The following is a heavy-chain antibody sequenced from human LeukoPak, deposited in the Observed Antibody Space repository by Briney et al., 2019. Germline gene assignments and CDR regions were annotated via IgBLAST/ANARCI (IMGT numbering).Heavy chain of an antibody. CDR1: GFTFSSYA. J-gene: IGHJ3*02. V-gene: IGHV3-23*01. CDR3: AKDVTRYCSSTSCYRGEAFDI. D-gene: IGHD2-2*01. CDR2: ISGSGGST. Sequence: GGSLRLSCAASGFTFSSYAMSGVRQAPGKGLEWVSAISGSGGSTYYADSVKGRFTISRDNSKNTLYLQMNSLSAEDTAVYYCAKDVTRYCSSTSCYRGEAFDIWGQGTMVTVSS.